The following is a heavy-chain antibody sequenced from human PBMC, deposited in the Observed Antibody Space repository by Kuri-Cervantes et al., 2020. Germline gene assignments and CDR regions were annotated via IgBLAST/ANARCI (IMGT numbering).Heavy chain of an antibody. Sequence: SETLSLTCTVSGGSISSYYWSWIRQPPGKGLEWIGYIYYSGSTNYNPSLKSRVSISVNTTKNQFSLQLRSVTAADTAVYYCARVALGGVFFEYWGQGTLVTVSS. D-gene: IGHD2-8*02. J-gene: IGHJ4*02. V-gene: IGHV4-59*12. CDR2: IYYSGST. CDR3: ARVALGGVFFEY. CDR1: GGSISSYY.